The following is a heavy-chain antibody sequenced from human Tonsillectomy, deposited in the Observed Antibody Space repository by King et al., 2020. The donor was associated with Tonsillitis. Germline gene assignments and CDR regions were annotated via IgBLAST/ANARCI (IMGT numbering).Heavy chain of an antibody. V-gene: IGHV3-33*01. CDR1: VFTFSSYG. Sequence: VQLVESGGGVVQPGRSLRLSCAASVFTFSSYGMHWVRQAPGKGLEWVAVIWYDGSNKYYADSVKGRFTISRDNSKNTLYLQMNSQRAEDTAVYYCARDYGSGSYRGPDYWGQGTLVTVSS. J-gene: IGHJ4*02. CDR2: IWYDGSNK. D-gene: IGHD3-10*01. CDR3: ARDYGSGSYRGPDY.